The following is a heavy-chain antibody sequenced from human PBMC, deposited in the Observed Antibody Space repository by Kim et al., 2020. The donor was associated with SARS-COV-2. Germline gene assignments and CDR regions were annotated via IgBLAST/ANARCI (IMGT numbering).Heavy chain of an antibody. Sequence: GGSLRLSCAASGFTFSSYGMHWVRQAPGKGLEWVAVISYDGSNKYYADSVKGRFTISRDNSKNTLYLQMNSLRAEDTAVYYCAKSGRDDYGDYWYFDLWGRGTLVTVSS. CDR2: ISYDGSNK. D-gene: IGHD4-17*01. J-gene: IGHJ2*01. CDR3: AKSGRDDYGDYWYFDL. V-gene: IGHV3-30*18. CDR1: GFTFSSYG.